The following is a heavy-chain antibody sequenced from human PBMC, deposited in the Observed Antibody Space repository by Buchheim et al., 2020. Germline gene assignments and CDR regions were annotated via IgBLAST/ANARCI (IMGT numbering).Heavy chain of an antibody. CDR1: GFTFSSYW. Sequence: EVQLVESGGGLVQPGGSLRLSCAASGFTFSSYWMSWVRQAPGKGLEWVANIKQDGSEKYYVDSVKGRFTISRDNAKNSLYLQMNSLRAEDTAVYYCARESVVRAYDSSGYYWRWYYFDYWGQGTL. D-gene: IGHD3-22*01. J-gene: IGHJ4*02. CDR3: ARESVVRAYDSSGYYWRWYYFDY. V-gene: IGHV3-7*01. CDR2: IKQDGSEK.